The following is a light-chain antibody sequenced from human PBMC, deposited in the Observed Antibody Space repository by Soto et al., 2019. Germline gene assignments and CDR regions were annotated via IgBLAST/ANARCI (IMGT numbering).Light chain of an antibody. CDR3: QQYCSSLYT. J-gene: IGKJ2*01. V-gene: IGKV3-20*01. CDR2: GAS. Sequence: EIVLTQSPGTLSLSPGERATLSCRVSQSVSSSYLAWYQQKPGQAPRLLIYGASSRATGIPDRFSGSGSGTDFTLTISSLEPEDFAVYYCQQYCSSLYTFGQGTKLEIK. CDR1: QSVSSSY.